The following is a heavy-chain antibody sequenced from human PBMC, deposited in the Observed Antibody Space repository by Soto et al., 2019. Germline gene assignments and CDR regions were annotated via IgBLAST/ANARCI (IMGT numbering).Heavy chain of an antibody. D-gene: IGHD2-15*01. CDR1: GFSLSNARMG. CDR3: ARRIGYCSGGSCRIGYYYYYYGMDV. CDR2: IFSNDEK. V-gene: IGHV2-26*01. Sequence: GPTLVNPTETLTLTCTVSGFSLSNARMGVSWIRQPPGKALEWLAHIFSNDEKSYSTSLKSRLTISKDTSKSQVVLTMTNMDPVDTATYYCARRIGYCSGGSCRIGYYYYYYGMDVWGQGT. J-gene: IGHJ6*02.